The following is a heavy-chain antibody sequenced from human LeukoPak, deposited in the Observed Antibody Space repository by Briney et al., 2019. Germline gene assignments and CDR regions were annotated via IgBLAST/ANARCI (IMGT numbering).Heavy chain of an antibody. CDR1: GGSISSYY. CDR3: ARHRNYYDSSLDY. V-gene: IGHV4-59*08. D-gene: IGHD3-22*01. J-gene: IGHJ4*02. CDR2: IYYSGST. Sequence: PSETLSLTCTVSGGSISSYYWSWIRQPPGKGLEWIGYIYYSGSTNYNPSLRSRVTISVDTSKNQFSLKLSSGTAADTAVYYCARHRNYYDSSLDYWGEGTLVTLSS.